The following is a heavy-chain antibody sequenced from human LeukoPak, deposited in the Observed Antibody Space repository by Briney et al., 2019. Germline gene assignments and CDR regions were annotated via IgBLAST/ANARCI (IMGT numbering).Heavy chain of an antibody. J-gene: IGHJ4*02. CDR1: GFTFDDYA. CDR2: ISWNSGSI. Sequence: GGSLRLSCAASGFTFDDYAMHWVRQAPGKGLEWVSGISWNSGSIGYADSVKGRFTISRDNAKNSLYLQMNSLRAEDTALYYWGKDNKKATAEGPFDYWGQGTLVTVSS. D-gene: IGHD1-14*01. CDR3: GKDNKKATAEGPFDY. V-gene: IGHV3-9*01.